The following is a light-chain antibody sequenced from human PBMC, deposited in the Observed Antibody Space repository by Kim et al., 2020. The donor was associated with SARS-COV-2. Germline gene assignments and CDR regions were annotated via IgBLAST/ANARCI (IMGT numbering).Light chain of an antibody. V-gene: IGKV1-27*01. CDR1: QDIANS. J-gene: IGKJ1*01. CDR3: QKYNSAPWT. CDR2: AAS. Sequence: AAIGERVTITCRASQDIANSLAWYQQKPGKVPQVLIYAASTLQSGVPSRFSGSGSGTEFTRTIGSLQTEDGATYYCQKYNSAPWTFGPGTKVDIK.